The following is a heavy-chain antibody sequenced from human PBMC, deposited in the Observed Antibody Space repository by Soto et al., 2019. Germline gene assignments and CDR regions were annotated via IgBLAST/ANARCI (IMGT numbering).Heavy chain of an antibody. CDR3: ARFSMVRGDPVPYYYYYYMDV. J-gene: IGHJ6*03. Sequence: SETLSLTCAVYGGSFSGYYWSWIRQPPGKGLEWIGEINHSGSTNYNPSLKSRVTISVDTSKNQFSLKLSSVTAADTAVYYCARFSMVRGDPVPYYYYYYMDVWGKGTTVTVSS. CDR1: GGSFSGYY. V-gene: IGHV4-34*01. CDR2: INHSGST. D-gene: IGHD3-10*01.